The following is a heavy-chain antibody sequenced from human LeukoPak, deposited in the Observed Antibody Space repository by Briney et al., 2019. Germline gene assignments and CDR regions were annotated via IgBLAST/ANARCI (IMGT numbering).Heavy chain of an antibody. CDR3: AKEASRTTVVTLVY. J-gene: IGHJ4*02. V-gene: IGHV3-23*01. CDR1: VFTFSSYA. D-gene: IGHD4-23*01. CDR2: ISGSGGST. Sequence: PGGSLRLSCAASVFTFSSYAMSLVRQAPGKGLEWVSAISGSGGSTYYADSVKGRFTISRDNSKNTLYLQMNSLRAEDTAVYYCAKEASRTTVVTLVYWGQGTLVTVSS.